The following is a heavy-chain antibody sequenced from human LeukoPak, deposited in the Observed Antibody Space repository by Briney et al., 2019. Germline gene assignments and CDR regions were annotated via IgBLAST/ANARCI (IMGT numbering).Heavy chain of an antibody. CDR2: TYYRSKWYN. D-gene: IGHD6-19*01. V-gene: IGHV6-1*01. CDR3: ARTSQSGWYVDFDY. CDR1: GDSVSSNSAA. Sequence: SRTLSLTCGISGDSVSSNSAAWNWIRQSPSRGLEWLGRTYYRSKWYNDYAVSVRSRITINPDTSKNQFSLQLNSVTPEDTAVYYCARTSQSGWYVDFDYWGQGTLVTVSS. J-gene: IGHJ4*02.